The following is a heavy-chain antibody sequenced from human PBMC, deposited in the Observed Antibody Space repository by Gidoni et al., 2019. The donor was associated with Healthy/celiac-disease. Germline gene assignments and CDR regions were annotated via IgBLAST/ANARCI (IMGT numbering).Heavy chain of an antibody. Sequence: QVQLQQWGAGLLKPSETLSLTCAVYGGSFSGYYWSWIRQPPGKGLEWIGEINHSGSTNYNPSLKSRVTISVDTSKNQFSLKLSSVTAADTAVYYCARGRNVWGSYRVDYWGQGTLVTVSS. D-gene: IGHD3-16*02. CDR3: ARGRNVWGSYRVDY. CDR2: INHSGST. CDR1: GGSFSGYY. J-gene: IGHJ4*02. V-gene: IGHV4-34*01.